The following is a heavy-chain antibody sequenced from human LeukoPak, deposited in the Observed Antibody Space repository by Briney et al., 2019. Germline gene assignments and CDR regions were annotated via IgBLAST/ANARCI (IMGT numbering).Heavy chain of an antibody. CDR1: GFTFSAYS. V-gene: IGHV3-69-1*01. J-gene: IGHJ6*03. CDR3: ARGGFNTVRGVIIPSNSYFYYMDI. D-gene: IGHD3-10*01. Sequence: GGSLRLSCAASGFTFSAYSMNWVRQAPGKGLEWVSSITSGDFVYFADSLKGRFTISRDNAKSSLYLQMNSLRADDTAVYYCARGGFNTVRGVIIPSNSYFYYMDIWGKGTTVTVSS. CDR2: ITSGDFV.